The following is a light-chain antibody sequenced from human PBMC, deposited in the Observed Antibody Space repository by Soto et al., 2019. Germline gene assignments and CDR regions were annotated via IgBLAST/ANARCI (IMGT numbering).Light chain of an antibody. J-gene: IGLJ3*02. CDR3: TSYAGSDIWV. Sequence: QSALTQPASVSGSPGQSITISCTGTSSDVGSYNLVSWYQQHPGKAPKLMIYEGNKRPSGVSNRFSGSKSANTASLTVSGLQPEDEADYYCTSYAGSDIWVFGGGTKLTVL. CDR1: SSDVGSYNL. CDR2: EGN. V-gene: IGLV2-14*02.